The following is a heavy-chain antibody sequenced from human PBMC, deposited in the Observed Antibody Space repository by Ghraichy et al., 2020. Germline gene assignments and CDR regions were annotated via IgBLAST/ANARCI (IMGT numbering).Heavy chain of an antibody. Sequence: GGSLRLSCAASGFTFSSYAMSWVRQAPGKGLEWVSAISGSGGSTYYADSVKGRFTISRDNSKNTLYLQMNSLRAEDTAVYYCAKVPDKLRFLEWLLFFDYWGQGTLVTVSS. V-gene: IGHV3-23*01. D-gene: IGHD3-3*01. J-gene: IGHJ4*02. CDR1: GFTFSSYA. CDR3: AKVPDKLRFLEWLLFFDY. CDR2: ISGSGGST.